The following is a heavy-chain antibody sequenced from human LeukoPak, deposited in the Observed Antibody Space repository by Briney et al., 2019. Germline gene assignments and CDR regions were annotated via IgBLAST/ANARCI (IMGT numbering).Heavy chain of an antibody. J-gene: IGHJ4*02. V-gene: IGHV3-43D*03. CDR3: AKDSEVVASYYFDY. CDR2: ISWDASST. Sequence: PGGSLRLSCAASGFTFGQYAMYWVRQTPEKGLEWVSLISWDASSTYYADSVKGRFTVSRDNGKNSLYLQMNSLRPEDTALYYCAKDSEVVASYYFDYWGPGALVTVSS. D-gene: IGHD3-22*01. CDR1: GFTFGQYA.